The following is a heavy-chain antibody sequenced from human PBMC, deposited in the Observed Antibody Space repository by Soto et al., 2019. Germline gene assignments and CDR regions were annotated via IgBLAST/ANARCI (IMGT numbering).Heavy chain of an antibody. V-gene: IGHV4-59*08. Sequence: ASETLSLTCTVSGGSISRYYWSWIRQPLGKGLEWIGYIYYSGSTNYNPSLKSRVTISVDTSKNQFSLKLSSVTAADTAVYYCAPGWGGYCSGGSCYSEKGQGDALDIWGQGTMDTVSS. CDR2: IYYSGST. D-gene: IGHD2-15*01. CDR3: APGWGGYCSGGSCYSEKGQGDALDI. J-gene: IGHJ3*02. CDR1: GGSISRYY.